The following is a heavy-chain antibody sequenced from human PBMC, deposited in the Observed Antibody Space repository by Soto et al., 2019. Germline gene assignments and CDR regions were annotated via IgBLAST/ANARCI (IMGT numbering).Heavy chain of an antibody. Sequence: EVQLVESGGGLVQPVGSLRLSCAASGFTFSSSWMHWVRQAPGKGLVWVSRINRDGSSTRYADSVKGRFTISRDNAKNTLYLQMNSLRDEDTAVYYCAKEGYGDSLDYWGQGTLVTVSS. V-gene: IGHV3-74*01. CDR3: AKEGYGDSLDY. CDR2: INRDGSST. CDR1: GFTFSSSW. J-gene: IGHJ4*02. D-gene: IGHD4-17*01.